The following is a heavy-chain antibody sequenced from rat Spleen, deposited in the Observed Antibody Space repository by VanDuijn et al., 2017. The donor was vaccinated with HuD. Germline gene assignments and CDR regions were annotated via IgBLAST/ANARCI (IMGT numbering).Heavy chain of an antibody. V-gene: IGHV4-2*01. CDR3: TRVTYCSYMN. J-gene: IGHJ2*01. Sequence: EVKLVESGGGLVQPGRSLKLSCTASGFNFNDYWMAWVRQAPGKGLEWIGEINKDGSTINYTPSLKDKFTMSRDNAQNTLYLQMSKLRSEDTAIYYCTRVTYCSYMNWGQGVMVTVSS. CDR1: GFNFNDYW. D-gene: IGHD1-2*01. CDR2: INKDGSTI.